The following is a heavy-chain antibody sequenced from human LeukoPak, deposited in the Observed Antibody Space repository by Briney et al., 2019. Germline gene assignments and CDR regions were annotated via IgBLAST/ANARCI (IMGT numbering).Heavy chain of an antibody. CDR1: GGTFSSYA. CDR3: ARDMYGGNSGGWFDP. V-gene: IGHV1-69*13. CDR2: IIPIFGTA. J-gene: IGHJ5*02. Sequence: SVRVSCKASGGTFSSYAISWVRQAPGQGLEWMGGIIPIFGTANYAQKFQGRVTITADESTSTAYMELSSLRSEDTAVYYCARDMYGGNSGGWFDPWGQGTLVTVSS. D-gene: IGHD4-23*01.